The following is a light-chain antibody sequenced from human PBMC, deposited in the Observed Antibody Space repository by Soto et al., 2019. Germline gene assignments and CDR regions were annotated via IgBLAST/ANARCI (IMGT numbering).Light chain of an antibody. J-gene: IGKJ4*01. Sequence: ETVLTQSPGTLSFSPRERATLSCMASQSVSSSYLAWYQQKPGQAPRLLIYGASIRATGIPDRFSGSGSGTDFTLTISRLEPEDFAVYYCQQYGSSPPLTLGGRTKVDIK. CDR1: QSVSSSY. V-gene: IGKV3-20*01. CDR2: GAS. CDR3: QQYGSSPPLT.